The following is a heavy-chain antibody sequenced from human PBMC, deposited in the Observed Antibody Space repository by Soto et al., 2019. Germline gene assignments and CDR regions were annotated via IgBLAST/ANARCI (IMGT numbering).Heavy chain of an antibody. CDR3: ARDLVAIGGRVYAFDL. V-gene: IGHV4-61*03. CDR1: GDSVSSGSHH. CDR2: IYFTGRT. Sequence: QVQLQESGPGLVRPSETLSLTCTVAGDSVSSGSHHWNWIRQAPGTGLEWIGSIYFTGRTNHNPSLKSRVTISVDTSKNHLSLNLTSVTAADTAVYYCARDLVAIGGRVYAFDLWGQGTMVTVSS. J-gene: IGHJ3*01. D-gene: IGHD2-21*01.